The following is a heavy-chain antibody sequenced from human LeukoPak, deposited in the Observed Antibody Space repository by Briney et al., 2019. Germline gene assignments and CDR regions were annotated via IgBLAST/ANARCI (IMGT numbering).Heavy chain of an antibody. J-gene: IGHJ4*02. CDR2: IYYSGST. CDR3: ATQFGEEFDC. V-gene: IGHV4-59*07. CDR1: CRPHYIYF. Sequence: SDPLSLTHTFSCRPHYIYFWLWLPHPPGRGLELIGYIYYSGSTNYNPSLKSRVTISVDTSKNQFSLKLRSVTAADTAVYYCATQFGEEFDCWGQGVLVSVSS. D-gene: IGHD3-10*01.